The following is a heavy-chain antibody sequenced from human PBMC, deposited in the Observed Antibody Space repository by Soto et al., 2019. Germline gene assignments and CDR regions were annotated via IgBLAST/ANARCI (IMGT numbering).Heavy chain of an antibody. CDR1: GFTFSSYG. CDR3: AKDNAGAVWYNWNCFDY. J-gene: IGHJ4*02. V-gene: IGHV3-30*18. D-gene: IGHD1-20*01. Sequence: QVQLVESGGGVVQPGRSLRLSCAASGFTFSSYGMHWVRQAPGKGLEWVAVISYDGSNKYYADSVKGRFTISRDNSKNTLYLQMNSLRAEDTAVYYCAKDNAGAVWYNWNCFDYWGQGTLVTVSS. CDR2: ISYDGSNK.